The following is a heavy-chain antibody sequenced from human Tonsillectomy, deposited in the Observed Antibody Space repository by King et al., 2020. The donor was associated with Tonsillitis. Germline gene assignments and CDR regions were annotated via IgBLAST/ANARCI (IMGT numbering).Heavy chain of an antibody. D-gene: IGHD3-22*01. CDR1: GFTFSGYN. Sequence: VQLVESGGGLVQPGGSLRLSCAASGFTFSGYNMNWVRQAPGKGLEWVSYISSLSSTIYYADSVKGRFTISRDNAKNSLYLQMNSLRDEDTAVYYCAREPDTTGYYPIFHFDSWGQGTLVTVSS. J-gene: IGHJ4*02. CDR2: ISSLSSTI. V-gene: IGHV3-48*02. CDR3: AREPDTTGYYPIFHFDS.